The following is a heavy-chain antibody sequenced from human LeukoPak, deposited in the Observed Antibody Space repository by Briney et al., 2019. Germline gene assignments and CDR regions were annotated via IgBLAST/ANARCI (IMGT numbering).Heavy chain of an antibody. J-gene: IGHJ5*02. CDR1: GFSVSSNY. CDR2: IFSGGST. CDR3: ARVHPDYGDYGWFDP. D-gene: IGHD4-17*01. V-gene: IGHV3-53*01. Sequence: GGSLRLSCGASGFSVSSNYMSWVRQAPGKGLEWVSVIFSGGSTYDADSVKGRFTISRDNSKNTLYLQMNSLRAEDTAIYYCARVHPDYGDYGWFDPWGQGTLVTVSS.